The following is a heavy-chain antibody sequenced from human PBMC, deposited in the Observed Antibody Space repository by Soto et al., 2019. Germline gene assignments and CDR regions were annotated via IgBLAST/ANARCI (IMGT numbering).Heavy chain of an antibody. V-gene: IGHV3-53*01. Sequence: PGGSLRLSCAASGFTVSSNYMSWVRQAPGKGLEWVSVIYSGGSTYYADSVKGRFTISRDNSKNTLYLQMNSLRAEDTAVYYCARVGAVARGYYFDYWGQGTLVTVSS. J-gene: IGHJ4*02. CDR3: ARVGAVARGYYFDY. CDR2: IYSGGST. D-gene: IGHD6-19*01. CDR1: GFTVSSNY.